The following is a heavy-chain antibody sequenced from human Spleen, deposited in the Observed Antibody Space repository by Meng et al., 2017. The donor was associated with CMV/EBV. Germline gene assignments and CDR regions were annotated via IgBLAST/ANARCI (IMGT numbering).Heavy chain of an antibody. V-gene: IGHV5-51*01. Sequence: GESLKISCKGSGYSFTSYWIGWVRQMPGKGLEWMGSIYPGDSDTRYSPSFQGQVTISADKSISTAYLQWSSLTASATAMYYCARSGSSSSGGGYYYYGMDVWGQGTTVTVSS. CDR2: IYPGDSDT. J-gene: IGHJ6*02. CDR1: GYSFTSYW. CDR3: ARSGSSSSGGGYYYYGMDV. D-gene: IGHD6-6*01.